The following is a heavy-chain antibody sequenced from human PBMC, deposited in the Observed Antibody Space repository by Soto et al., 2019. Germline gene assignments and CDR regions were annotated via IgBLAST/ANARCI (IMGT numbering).Heavy chain of an antibody. CDR1: GYSFTNHG. CDR3: ARDRGVAPPVAGNTHYYYYMDV. D-gene: IGHD6-19*01. CDR2: ISAYNGDT. V-gene: IGHV1-18*01. J-gene: IGHJ6*03. Sequence: QDQLVQSGGEVKKPGASVKVSCKASGYSFTNHGITWVRQAPGQGFEWMGWISAYNGDTNYAQKLQGRVTMTTDASTSTAYLELRSLRSDDTAVYYCARDRGVAPPVAGNTHYYYYMDVWGKGTTVTVSS.